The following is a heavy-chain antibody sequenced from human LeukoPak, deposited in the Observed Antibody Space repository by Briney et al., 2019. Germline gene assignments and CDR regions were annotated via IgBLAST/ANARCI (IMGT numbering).Heavy chain of an antibody. J-gene: IGHJ4*02. CDR3: AKALGATNYFDS. D-gene: IGHD1-26*01. Sequence: GGSLRLSCAASGFTFSSYAMSWVRQAPGKGLEWVSVITGSGGSTYYADSVKGRFTISRDNSKNTLYLQMNSLRAEDTAVYYCAKALGATNYFDSWGQGTLVTVSS. V-gene: IGHV3-23*01. CDR1: GFTFSSYA. CDR2: ITGSGGST.